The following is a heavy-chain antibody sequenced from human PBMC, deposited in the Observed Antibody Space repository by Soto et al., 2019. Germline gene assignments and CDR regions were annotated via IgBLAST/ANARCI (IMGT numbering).Heavy chain of an antibody. CDR2: IRQDGGEK. CDR1: GFTFSGYW. Sequence: GGSLRLSCAASGFTFSGYWMSLVRQAPGKGLEWVANIRQDGGEKYYVDSVKGRFTISRDNAKNSLYLQMNSLRAEDTAVYYSARVLHYYFEYWGQGTLVTVSS. CDR3: ARVLHYYFEY. V-gene: IGHV3-7*01. J-gene: IGHJ4*02. D-gene: IGHD4-4*01.